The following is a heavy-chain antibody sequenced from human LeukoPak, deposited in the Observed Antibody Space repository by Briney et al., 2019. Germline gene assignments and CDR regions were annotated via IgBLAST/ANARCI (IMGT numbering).Heavy chain of an antibody. V-gene: IGHV1-18*04. CDR3: ARGYYDSSGYPPTPHPFDY. D-gene: IGHD3-22*01. CDR2: ISAYNGNT. Sequence: ASVKVSCKASGYTFTGYYMHWVRQAPGQGLEWMGWISAYNGNTNYAQKLQGRVTMTTDTSTSTAYMELRSLRSDDTAVYYCARGYYDSSGYPPTPHPFDYWGQGTLVTVSS. CDR1: GYTFTGYY. J-gene: IGHJ4*02.